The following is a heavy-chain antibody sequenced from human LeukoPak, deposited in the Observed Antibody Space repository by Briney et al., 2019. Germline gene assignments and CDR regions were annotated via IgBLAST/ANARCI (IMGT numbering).Heavy chain of an antibody. Sequence: ASVKVSCKASGGTFSSYAISWVRQAPGQGLEWMGGIIPIFSTANYAQKFQGRVTITADKSTSTAYMELSSLRSEDTAVYYCASPEPRYSSSWTTRYYYYGMDVWGKGTTVTVSS. CDR2: IIPIFSTA. D-gene: IGHD6-13*01. V-gene: IGHV1-69*06. J-gene: IGHJ6*04. CDR1: GGTFSSYA. CDR3: ASPEPRYSSSWTTRYYYYGMDV.